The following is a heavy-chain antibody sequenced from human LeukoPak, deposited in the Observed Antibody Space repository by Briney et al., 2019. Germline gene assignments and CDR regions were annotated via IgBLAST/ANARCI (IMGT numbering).Heavy chain of an antibody. CDR1: GGSISSSSYY. V-gene: IGHV4-39*01. J-gene: IGHJ6*03. Sequence: SETLSLTCTVSGGSISSSSYYWGWIRQPPGEGLEWIGSIYYSGSTYYNPSLKSRVTISVDTSKNQFSLKLSSVTAADTAVYYCARHANLRWSGGDYYYMDVWGKGTTVTVSS. D-gene: IGHD4-23*01. CDR2: IYYSGST. CDR3: ARHANLRWSGGDYYYMDV.